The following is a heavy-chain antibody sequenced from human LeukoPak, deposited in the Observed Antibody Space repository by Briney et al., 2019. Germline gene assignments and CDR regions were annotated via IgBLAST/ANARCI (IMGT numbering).Heavy chain of an antibody. V-gene: IGHV3-64*01. J-gene: IGHJ4*02. CDR2: ISNNGGST. D-gene: IGHD6-6*01. CDR1: GFTFSSYS. CDR3: ARTSIAAREADY. Sequence: GGSLRLSCAASGFTFSSYSMHWVRQAPGKGLEYVSAISNNGGSTYYAKSVKGRFTISRDNSKNTLYLQMGSLRAEDMAVYYCARTSIAAREADYWGQGTLVTVSS.